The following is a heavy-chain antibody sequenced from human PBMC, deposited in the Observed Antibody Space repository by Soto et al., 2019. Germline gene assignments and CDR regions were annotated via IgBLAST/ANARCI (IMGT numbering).Heavy chain of an antibody. CDR3: VRVYGEIDY. D-gene: IGHD4-17*01. V-gene: IGHV1-8*01. CDR1: GYTFTNYD. J-gene: IGHJ4*02. CDR2: INTKSGNR. Sequence: QVQLVQSGAEVKKHGASVKVSCKASGYTFTNYDINWVRQATGQGLEWMGWINTKSGNRGYAQQFQGRVIMTSSTSISTAYMELSSLRSEDTAVYYCVRVYGEIDYWGQGTLVTVSS.